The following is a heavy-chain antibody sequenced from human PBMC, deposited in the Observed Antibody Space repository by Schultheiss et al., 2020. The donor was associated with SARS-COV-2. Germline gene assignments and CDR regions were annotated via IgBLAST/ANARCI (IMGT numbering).Heavy chain of an antibody. D-gene: IGHD5-24*01. Sequence: GGSLRLSCAASGFTFSSYSMNWVRQAPGKGLEWVSSISSSSSYIYYADSVKGRFTISRDNAKNSLYLQMNSLRAEDTAVYYCAKDLEMATISTADIGCAYWGQGTLVTVSS. CDR3: AKDLEMATISTADIGCAY. V-gene: IGHV3-21*04. J-gene: IGHJ4*02. CDR1: GFTFSSYS. CDR2: ISSSSSYI.